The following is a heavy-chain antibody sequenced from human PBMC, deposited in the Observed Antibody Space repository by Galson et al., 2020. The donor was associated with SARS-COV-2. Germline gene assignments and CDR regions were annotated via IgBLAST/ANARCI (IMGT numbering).Heavy chain of an antibody. J-gene: IGHJ3*02. Sequence: GESLKIPRAASGFNFSSYAMHWVRQAPGKGLEWVAVISYDGSNKYYADSVKGRFTISRDNSKNTLYLQMNSLRAEDTAVYYCAGDRDDYVWGSQDAFAIWGQGTMVTVSS. D-gene: IGHD3-16*01. CDR2: ISYDGSNK. V-gene: IGHV3-30*04. CDR3: AGDRDDYVWGSQDAFAI. CDR1: GFNFSSYA.